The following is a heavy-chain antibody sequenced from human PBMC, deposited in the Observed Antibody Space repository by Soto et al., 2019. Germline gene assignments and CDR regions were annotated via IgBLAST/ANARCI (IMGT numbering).Heavy chain of an antibody. CDR3: ARDGGVVPAAIPFDY. Sequence: GGSLRLSCAASGFTFSSYAMHWVRQAPGKGLEWVAVISYDGSNKYYADSVKGRFTISRDNSKNTLYLQMNSLRAEDTAVYYCARDGGVVPAAIPFDYWGQGTLVTVSS. V-gene: IGHV3-30-3*01. CDR1: GFTFSSYA. J-gene: IGHJ4*02. CDR2: ISYDGSNK. D-gene: IGHD2-2*01.